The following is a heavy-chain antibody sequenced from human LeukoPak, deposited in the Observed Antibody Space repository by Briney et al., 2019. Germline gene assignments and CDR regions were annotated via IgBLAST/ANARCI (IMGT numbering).Heavy chain of an antibody. Sequence: GSLRLSCAASGFTFSSYSMNWVRQAPGKGLEWVSSISGSSSYIYYADSVKGRFTISRDNAKNSLYLQMNSLRAEDTAVYYCARVPAARMVDYWGQGTLVTVSS. V-gene: IGHV3-21*01. D-gene: IGHD6-6*01. CDR1: GFTFSSYS. CDR2: ISGSSSYI. J-gene: IGHJ4*02. CDR3: ARVPAARMVDY.